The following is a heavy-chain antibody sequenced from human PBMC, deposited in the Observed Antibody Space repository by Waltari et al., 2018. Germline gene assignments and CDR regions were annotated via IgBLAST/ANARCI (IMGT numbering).Heavy chain of an antibody. D-gene: IGHD4-17*01. CDR3: AKDTGRYYYYMDV. V-gene: IGHV3-30*18. Sequence: QVQLVESGGTVVRPGKSLRLSCAVSGFTFSSYGMHWVRQAAGKGLEWVSAIWCDGSSKYYADSVKGRFTISRDNSKNTLFLQMNSLRAEDTAMYYCAKDTGRYYYYMDVWGKGTTVTVSS. J-gene: IGHJ6*03. CDR2: IWCDGSSK. CDR1: GFTFSSYG.